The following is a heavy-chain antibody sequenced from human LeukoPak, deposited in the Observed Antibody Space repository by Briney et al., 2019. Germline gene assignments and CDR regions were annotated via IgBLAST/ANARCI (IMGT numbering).Heavy chain of an antibody. J-gene: IGHJ4*02. CDR3: ARDPPPYCSGGSCLTGTFDY. CDR2: IWYDGSNK. V-gene: IGHV3-33*01. Sequence: GGYLRLSCAASGFTFSSYGMHWVRQAPGKGLEWVAVIWYDGSNKYYADSVKGRFTISRDNSKNTLYLQMNSLRAEDTAVYYCARDPPPYCSGGSCLTGTFDYWGQGTLVTVSS. D-gene: IGHD2-15*01. CDR1: GFTFSSYG.